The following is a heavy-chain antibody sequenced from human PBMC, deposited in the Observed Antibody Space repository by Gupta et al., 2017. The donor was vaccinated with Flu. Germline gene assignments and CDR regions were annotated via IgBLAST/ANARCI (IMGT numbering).Heavy chain of an antibody. CDR2: ISYDGSNK. J-gene: IGHJ6*02. D-gene: IGHD1-1*01. CDR1: GFTFSNYA. CDR3: AVERHPGVRVSNAMDV. V-gene: IGHV3-30*03. Sequence: QVQVVESGGGVVQPGRSLRLSCAASGFTFSNYAMHWVRQAPGKGLEWVAIISYDGSNKYYADSLKGRLTISRDNSRTTVFLQINSLRVEDTAAYYCAVERHPGVRVSNAMDVWGQGTRVTVSS.